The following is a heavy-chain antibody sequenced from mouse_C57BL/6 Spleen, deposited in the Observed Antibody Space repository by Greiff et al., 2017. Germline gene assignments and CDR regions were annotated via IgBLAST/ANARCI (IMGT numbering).Heavy chain of an antibody. V-gene: IGHV5-17*01. D-gene: IGHD2-1*01. Sequence: EVQGVESEGGLVKPGGSLKLSCAASGFTFSDHGIHWVRQAPEKGLEWVAYISTGSSTIYYADTVKGRFTISRDKATNTLYLQMTSLRSEDTSMYYCGRNYDFDDWGKGTTLTVSS. J-gene: IGHJ2*01. CDR2: ISTGSSTI. CDR1: GFTFSDHG. CDR3: GRNYDFDD.